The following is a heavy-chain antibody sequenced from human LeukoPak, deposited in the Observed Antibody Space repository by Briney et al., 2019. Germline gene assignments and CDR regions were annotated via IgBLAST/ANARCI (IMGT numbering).Heavy chain of an antibody. CDR3: AVKDCTNGVCGGDAFDI. D-gene: IGHD2-8*01. V-gene: IGHV1-2*02. Sequence: GASVKVSCKASGYTFTGYYMHWVRQAPGQGLEWMGWINPNSGGTNYAQKFEGRATMTRDTSISTAYMELRRLRSDDTAVYYCAVKDCTNGVCGGDAFDIWGQGTMVTVSS. J-gene: IGHJ3*02. CDR2: INPNSGGT. CDR1: GYTFTGYY.